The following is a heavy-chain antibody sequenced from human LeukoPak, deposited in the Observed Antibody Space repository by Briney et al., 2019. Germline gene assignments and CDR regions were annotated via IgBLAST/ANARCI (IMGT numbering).Heavy chain of an antibody. CDR3: AREFRGDALQLWPHFDY. J-gene: IGHJ4*02. CDR2: TYYRSKWYN. Sequence: SQTLSLTCAISGDSVSSNSAAWNWIRQSPSGGLEWLGRTYYRSKWYNDYAVSVKSRITINPDTSKNQFSLKLSSVTAADTAVYYCAREFRGDALQLWPHFDYWGQGTLVTVSS. CDR1: GDSVSSNSAA. V-gene: IGHV6-1*01. D-gene: IGHD5-18*01.